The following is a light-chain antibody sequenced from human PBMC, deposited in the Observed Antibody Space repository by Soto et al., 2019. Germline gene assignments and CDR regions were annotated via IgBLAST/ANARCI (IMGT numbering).Light chain of an antibody. CDR1: QSVSTY. J-gene: IGKJ1*01. CDR2: AAS. V-gene: IGKV3-11*01. Sequence: EIVLTQSPATLSLSPGDRATLSCRASQSVSTYVNWFQQKPGQPPRLLIYAASNRVTGIPDRISGSGSGTDFTLPISSLEPEDSAVYYCQQNSNWQGTFGQGTKVEIK. CDR3: QQNSNWQGT.